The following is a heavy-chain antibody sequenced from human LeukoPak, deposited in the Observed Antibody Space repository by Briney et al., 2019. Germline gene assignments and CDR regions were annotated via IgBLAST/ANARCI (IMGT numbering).Heavy chain of an antibody. J-gene: IGHJ6*04. CDR3: ARAYCGGDCYSVYYYYYGMDV. CDR1: GYTFTSYY. CDR2: INPSGGST. Sequence: GASVKVSCKASGYTFTSYYMHWVRQAPGQGLEWMGIINPSGGSTSYAQKFQGRVTMTRDTSTSTVYMELSSLRSEDTAVYYCARAYCGGDCYSVYYYYYGMDVWGKGTTVTVSS. V-gene: IGHV1-46*01. D-gene: IGHD2-21*02.